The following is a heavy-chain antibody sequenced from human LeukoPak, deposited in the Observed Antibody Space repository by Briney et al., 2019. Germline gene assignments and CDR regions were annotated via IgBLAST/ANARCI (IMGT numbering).Heavy chain of an antibody. V-gene: IGHV4-39*01. D-gene: IGHD1-26*01. CDR3: ARRRSGTYYDY. J-gene: IGHJ4*02. Sequence: SETLSLTCTVSGGSISNSSFYWGWIRQPPGKGLEWIGSFYYSGSTYYNPSLKSRVTISVDTSKNQFSLRLSSVTASDTAVYFCARRRSGTYYDYWGQRTLVTVSS. CDR1: GGSISNSSFY. CDR2: FYYSGST.